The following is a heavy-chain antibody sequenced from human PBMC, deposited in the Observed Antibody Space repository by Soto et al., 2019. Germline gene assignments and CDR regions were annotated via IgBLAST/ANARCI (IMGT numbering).Heavy chain of an antibody. J-gene: IGHJ4*02. CDR1: GFTFSSYG. V-gene: IGHV3-30*18. CDR2: ISYDGSNK. Sequence: GGSLRLSCAASGFTFSSYGMHWVRQAPGKGLEWVAVISYDGSNKYYADSVKGPFTISRDNYKNTLYLQMNSLRAEDTAVYYCAKTQYSSSSYYFDFWGQGTMVTVSS. CDR3: AKTQYSSSSYYFDF. D-gene: IGHD6-6*01.